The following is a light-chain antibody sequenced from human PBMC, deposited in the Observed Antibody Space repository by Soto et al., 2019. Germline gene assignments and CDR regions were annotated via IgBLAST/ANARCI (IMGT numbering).Light chain of an antibody. J-gene: IGKJ4*01. CDR2: DAS. V-gene: IGKV1-5*01. Sequence: DTQMTQSPSTLSASVGDRVTITCRASQSVGASLAWYQQGPGEAPKLLIFDASTLQSGVPSRFSGSGSGTEFTFTISSLQPDDFATYYCQQFHTYALTFGGGTKVDI. CDR3: QQFHTYALT. CDR1: QSVGAS.